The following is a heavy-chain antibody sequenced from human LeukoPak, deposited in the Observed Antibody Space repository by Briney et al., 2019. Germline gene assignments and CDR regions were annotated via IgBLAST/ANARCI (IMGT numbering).Heavy chain of an antibody. Sequence: GGSLRLSCAVSGFTFSSYEINWVRQAPGEGLEWVSYISSSGSTIKYADSVKGRFTISRDNAKNALYLQMNGLRAEDTAVYSCARGADCVSFNSRGWFDPWGQGTLVTVSS. CDR3: ARGADCVSFNSRGWFDP. V-gene: IGHV3-48*03. J-gene: IGHJ5*02. CDR2: ISSSGSTI. CDR1: GFTFSSYE. D-gene: IGHD2-21*01.